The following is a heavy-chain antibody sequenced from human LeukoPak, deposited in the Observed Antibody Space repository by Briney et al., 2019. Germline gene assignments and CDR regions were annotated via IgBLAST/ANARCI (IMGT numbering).Heavy chain of an antibody. V-gene: IGHV4-59*01. CDR3: ARGRSNYYGMDV. D-gene: IGHD1-26*01. CDR2: IYYNGNT. Sequence: SETLSLTCSVSDGSINIYYWNWIRRPPGKGLEWIGYIYYNGNTNYSPSLKSRVTMSVDTSKNLFSLKVSSVTAADTAVYYCARGRSNYYGMDVWGQGTTVTVSS. CDR1: DGSINIYY. J-gene: IGHJ6*02.